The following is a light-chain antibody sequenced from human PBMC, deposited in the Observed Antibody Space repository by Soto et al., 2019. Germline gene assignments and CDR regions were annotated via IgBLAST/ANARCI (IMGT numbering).Light chain of an antibody. J-gene: IGKJ1*01. Sequence: IQMTQSPSSLSAAVRERVTITCRASQSISNYLNWYQQRPGKAPKLLIYAASGLQSGVPSRFSGSGSGTDFTLTISSLQPEDFATYYCLQDYSTPQTFGQGTKVDIK. V-gene: IGKV1-6*01. CDR2: AAS. CDR1: QSISNY. CDR3: LQDYSTPQT.